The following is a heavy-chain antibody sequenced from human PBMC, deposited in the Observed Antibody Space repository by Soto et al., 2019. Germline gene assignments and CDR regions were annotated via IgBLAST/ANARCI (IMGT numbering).Heavy chain of an antibody. V-gene: IGHV3-64D*06. CDR3: VTLQYSGRAAWTV. CDR2: ITGNGGNT. D-gene: IGHD6-25*01. J-gene: IGHJ6*02. CDR1: GFTFSSYL. Sequence: EVQLVESGGGLVQPGRSLRLSCSASGFTFSSYLMHWVRQPPGKGLEYVSAITGNGGNTYYADSVKGRFTISRDNSKNTLHLQMSSLRPEDTAVYYCVTLQYSGRAAWTVWGQGTTVTVSS.